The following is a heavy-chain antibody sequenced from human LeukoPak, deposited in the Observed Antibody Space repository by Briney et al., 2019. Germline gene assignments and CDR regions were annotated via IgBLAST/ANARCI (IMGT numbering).Heavy chain of an antibody. V-gene: IGHV1-8*02. J-gene: IGHJ4*02. CDR3: ARAGHRRYYYDNGYDY. Sequence: ASVKVSCKASGYTFTSYDINWVRQATGQGLEWMGWMNPNSGNTGYAQKLQGRVTMTTDTSTSTDYMELRSLRSDDTAVYYCARAGHRRYYYDNGYDYWGQGTLVTVSS. CDR2: MNPNSGNT. CDR1: GYTFTSYD. D-gene: IGHD3-22*01.